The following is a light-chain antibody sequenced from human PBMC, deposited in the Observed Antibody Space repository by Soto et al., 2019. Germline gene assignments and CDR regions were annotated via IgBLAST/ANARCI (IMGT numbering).Light chain of an antibody. Sequence: QSVLTQPASVSGSPGQSITISCSGTSSDGGFYNHVSWYQQHPGEAPKLLIYEVTIRPSGVSNRFSGSKSGNTASLTVSGLQAEDEGDYYCSSYTSSSSLAIFGGGTKLTVL. CDR1: SSDGGFYNH. CDR3: SSYTSSSSLAI. V-gene: IGLV2-14*01. CDR2: EVT. J-gene: IGLJ2*01.